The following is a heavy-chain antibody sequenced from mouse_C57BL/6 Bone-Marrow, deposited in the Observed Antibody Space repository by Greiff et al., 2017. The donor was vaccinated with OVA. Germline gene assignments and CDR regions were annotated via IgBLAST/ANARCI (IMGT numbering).Heavy chain of an antibody. CDR2: IYPGDGDT. CDR3: ARKVYYSNCLDY. Sequence: QVQLQQSGAELVKPGASVKISCKASGYAFSSYWMNWVKQRPGKGLEWIGQIYPGDGDTNYNGKFKGKATLTADKSSSTAYMQLSSLTSEDSAVYFCARKVYYSNCLDYWGQGTTLTVSS. V-gene: IGHV1-80*01. J-gene: IGHJ2*01. CDR1: GYAFSSYW. D-gene: IGHD2-5*01.